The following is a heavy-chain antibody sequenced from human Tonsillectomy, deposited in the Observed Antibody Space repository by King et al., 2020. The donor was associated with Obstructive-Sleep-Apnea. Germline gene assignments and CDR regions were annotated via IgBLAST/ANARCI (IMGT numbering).Heavy chain of an antibody. CDR3: ARRGAAAGTGYFDL. CDR1: GGSISSYY. V-gene: IGHV4-59*08. J-gene: IGHJ2*01. CDR2: IYYSGST. Sequence: VQLQESGPGLVKPSETLSLTCTVSGGSISSYYWSWIRQPPGKGLEWIGYIYYSGSTNYNPSLKSRVTISVDTSKKQFSLKLNSVTAADTAVYYCARRGAAAGTGYFDLWGRGTLVTVSS. D-gene: IGHD6-13*01.